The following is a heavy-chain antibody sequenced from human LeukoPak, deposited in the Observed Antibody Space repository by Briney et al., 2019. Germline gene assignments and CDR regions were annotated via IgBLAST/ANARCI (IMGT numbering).Heavy chain of an antibody. CDR3: AKSAWFGDAPGGDF. CDR2: ISAGGETT. D-gene: IGHD3-10*01. J-gene: IGHJ4*02. Sequence: TGGSLRLSCAASGFTFSSSAMSWVRQAPGKGLEWVSAISAGGETTYYADSLKGRFTISRDNPKSILYLQMNSLRADDTALYYCAKSAWFGDAPGGDFWGQGILVTVSS. V-gene: IGHV3-23*01. CDR1: GFTFSSSA.